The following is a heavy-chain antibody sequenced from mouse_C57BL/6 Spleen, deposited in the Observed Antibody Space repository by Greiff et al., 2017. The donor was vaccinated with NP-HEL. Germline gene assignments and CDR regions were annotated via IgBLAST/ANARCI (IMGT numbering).Heavy chain of an antibody. Sequence: EVQLVESGGGLVKPGGSLKLSCAASGFTFSSYAMSWVRQTPEKRLEWVATISDGGSYTYYPDNVKGRFTISRDNAKNNLYLQMSHLKSEDTAMYYCARDNTASYGSYAMDYWGQGTSVTVSS. CDR2: ISDGGSYT. J-gene: IGHJ4*01. CDR3: ARDNTASYGSYAMDY. V-gene: IGHV5-4*01. D-gene: IGHD1-1*01. CDR1: GFTFSSYA.